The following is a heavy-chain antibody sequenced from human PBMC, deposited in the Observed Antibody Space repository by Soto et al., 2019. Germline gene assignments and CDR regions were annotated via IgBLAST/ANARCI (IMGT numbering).Heavy chain of an antibody. CDR2: IYYSGST. Sequence: QVQLQKSGPGLVKPSQTLSLTCTVSGGSISSGDYYWSWIRQPPGKGLEWIGYIYYSGSTYYNPSLKRRVTIAVDTSKNQSSLKLSSVTAADTAVYYCARVQGGGGAMVHNYWGQGTLVTVSS. V-gene: IGHV4-30-4*01. CDR1: GGSISSGDYY. D-gene: IGHD5-18*01. CDR3: ARVQGGGGAMVHNY. J-gene: IGHJ4*02.